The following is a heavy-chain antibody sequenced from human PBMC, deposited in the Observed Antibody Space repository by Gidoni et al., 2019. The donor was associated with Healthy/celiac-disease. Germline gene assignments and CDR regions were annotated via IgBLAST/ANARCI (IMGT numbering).Heavy chain of an antibody. Sequence: QVQLVESGGGVVQPGRSLRLSCAASGFTFSSYGMHWVRQAPGKGLEWVAVISDDGSNKYYADSVKGRFTISRDNSKNTLYLQMNSLRAEDTAVYYCAKGYSSSWYYFDYWGQGTLVTVSS. CDR2: ISDDGSNK. D-gene: IGHD6-13*01. CDR3: AKGYSSSWYYFDY. J-gene: IGHJ4*02. CDR1: GFTFSSYG. V-gene: IGHV3-30*18.